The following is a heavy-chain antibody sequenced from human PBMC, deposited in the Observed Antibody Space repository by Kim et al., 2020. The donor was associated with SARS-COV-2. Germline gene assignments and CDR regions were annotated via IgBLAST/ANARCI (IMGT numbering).Heavy chain of an antibody. CDR3: ERAGPALLRFVLAAFD. Sequence: SETLSLTCTVSGGSISSSSYYWGWIRQPPGKGREGIGCFYYSGSTYYNPTRQSRVTISVDTYKNPFYLNLSTVTATATAVYDCERAGPALLRFVLAAFD. D-gene: IGHD3-10*01. J-gene: IGHJ3*02. CDR2: FYYSGST. V-gene: IGHV4-39*01. CDR1: GGSISSSSYY.